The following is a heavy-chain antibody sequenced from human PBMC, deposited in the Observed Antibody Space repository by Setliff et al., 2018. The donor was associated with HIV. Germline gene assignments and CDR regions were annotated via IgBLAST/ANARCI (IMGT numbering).Heavy chain of an antibody. CDR1: GFTFSSYG. V-gene: IGHV3-33*01. J-gene: IGHJ4*02. CDR3: ARDLDPDYYDSSQPGY. Sequence: SGFTFSSYGMHWVRQAPGKGLEWVAVIWYDGSNKYYADSVKGRFTISRDNSKNTLYLQMNSLRAEDTAVYYCARDLDPDYYDSSQPGYWGQGTLVTVSS. D-gene: IGHD3-22*01. CDR2: IWYDGSNK.